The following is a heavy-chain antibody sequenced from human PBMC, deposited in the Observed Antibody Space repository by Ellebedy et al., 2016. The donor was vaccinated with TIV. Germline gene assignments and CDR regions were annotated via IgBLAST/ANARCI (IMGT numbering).Heavy chain of an antibody. CDR3: ARDLNVVVPAAIGY. Sequence: PGGSLRLSCAASGFPFSDYYMTWIRQAPGKGLEWVSYISRSGHTIYYADSVQGRFTISRDNAKNSLSLQLHSLRAEDTAVYYCARDLNVVVPAAIGYWGQGTLVTVSS. D-gene: IGHD2-2*01. CDR1: GFPFSDYY. J-gene: IGHJ4*02. CDR2: ISRSGHTI. V-gene: IGHV3-11*04.